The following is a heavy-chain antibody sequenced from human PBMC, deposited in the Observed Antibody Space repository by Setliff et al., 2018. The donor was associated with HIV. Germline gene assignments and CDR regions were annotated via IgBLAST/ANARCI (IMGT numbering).Heavy chain of an antibody. CDR1: GFTFSTYW. J-gene: IGHJ1*01. CDR2: INQYGSEK. Sequence: MRLSCAASGFTFSTYWMSWVRQAPGKGLEWVANINQYGSEKYYVGSVKGRFTISRDNAKKSLDLQMNSLRVDDTAVYYCAREMAATAHPDDPYFQHWGQGTLVTVSS. V-gene: IGHV3-7*01. CDR3: AREMAATAHPDDPYFQH. D-gene: IGHD6-13*01.